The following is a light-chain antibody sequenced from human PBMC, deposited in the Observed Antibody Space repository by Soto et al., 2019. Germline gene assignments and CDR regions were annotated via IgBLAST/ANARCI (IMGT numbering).Light chain of an antibody. CDR2: AAS. CDR1: QNIDTY. J-gene: IGKJ1*01. V-gene: IGKV1-39*01. CDR3: QQTYDNPRT. Sequence: DIQVTQSPSSLSASVGDRITITCRTSQNIDTYLNWYQQNPGKAPKLLISAASRLQSGVPSRFSGSGSGTDFTLTITSLQAEDFATYYCQQTYDNPRTFGQGTKVDIK.